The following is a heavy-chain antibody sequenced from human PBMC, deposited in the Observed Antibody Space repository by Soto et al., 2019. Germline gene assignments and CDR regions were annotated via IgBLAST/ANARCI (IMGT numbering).Heavy chain of an antibody. CDR2: IYYSGST. V-gene: IGHV4-61*01. D-gene: IGHD1-26*01. CDR1: GGSVSSGSYY. CDR3: ARVSRRGSYYTYYYYGMDV. Sequence: KPSETLSLTCTVSGGSVSSGSYYWSWIRQPPGKGLEWIGYIYYSGSTNYNPSLKSRVTISVDTSKNQFSLKLSSVTAADTAVYYCARVSRRGSYYTYYYYGMDVWGQETTVTVSS. J-gene: IGHJ6*02.